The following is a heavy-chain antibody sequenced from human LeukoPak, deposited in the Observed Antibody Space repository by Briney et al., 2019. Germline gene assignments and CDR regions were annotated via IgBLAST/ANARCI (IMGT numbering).Heavy chain of an antibody. CDR2: INQGGST. J-gene: IGHJ3*02. CDR1: GGSFNNDY. CDR3: ARLAYDRRGYYYGERAFDI. V-gene: IGHV4-34*01. D-gene: IGHD3-22*01. Sequence: SETLSLTCTVYGGSFNNDYWSWIRQPPGKGLEWMGEINQGGSTNYNPSLKSRVTISVDTSKNQFSLKLTSVAAADTSVYYCARLAYDRRGYYYGERAFDIWGQGTLVTVSS.